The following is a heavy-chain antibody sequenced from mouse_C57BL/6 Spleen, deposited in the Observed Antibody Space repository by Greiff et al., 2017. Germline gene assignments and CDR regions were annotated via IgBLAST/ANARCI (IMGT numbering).Heavy chain of an antibody. CDR1: GYTFTNYW. J-gene: IGHJ2*01. CDR2: IYPGGGYT. V-gene: IGHV1-63*01. D-gene: IGHD2-4*01. CDR3: AILYDYEGGYYCDY. Sequence: QVQLQQSGAELVRPGTSVKMSCKASGYTFTNYWIGWAKQRPGHGLEWIGDIYPGGGYTNYNEKFKGKATLTADKSSSTAYMQFSSLTSEDSAIYYCAILYDYEGGYYCDYWGQGTTLTVSS.